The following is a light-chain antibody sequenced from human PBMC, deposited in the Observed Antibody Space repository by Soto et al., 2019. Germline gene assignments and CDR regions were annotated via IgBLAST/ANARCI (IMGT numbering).Light chain of an antibody. Sequence: EIVLTQSPATLSTSPGERDTLSCRASQSVSSYLAWYQQKPGQAPRLLIYDASNRATGIPTRFSGSGSGTDFTLTISSLEPEDFAVYYCQQRSDWPTFGQGTKLEIK. CDR1: QSVSSY. J-gene: IGKJ2*01. V-gene: IGKV3-11*01. CDR3: QQRSDWPT. CDR2: DAS.